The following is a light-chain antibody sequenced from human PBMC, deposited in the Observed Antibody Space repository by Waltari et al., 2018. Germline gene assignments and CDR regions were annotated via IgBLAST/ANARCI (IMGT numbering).Light chain of an antibody. CDR1: SDDVGGYDY. J-gene: IGLJ2*01. Sequence: QSALTQPASVSGSPGQSITISCTGTSDDVGGYDYVHWYQHHPGTAPKLIIYDVSDRPSGVSNRFSGSRSANTASLAISGLQAEDEAHYYCGSYTSSDTWIFGGGTKLTVL. CDR3: GSYTSSDTWI. CDR2: DVS. V-gene: IGLV2-14*03.